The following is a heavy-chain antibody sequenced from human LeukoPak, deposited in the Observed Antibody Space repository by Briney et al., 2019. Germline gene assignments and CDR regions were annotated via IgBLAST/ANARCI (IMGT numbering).Heavy chain of an antibody. J-gene: IGHJ4*02. D-gene: IGHD3/OR15-3a*01. Sequence: PGGSLRLSCAASGFTFSSYWMHWVRLAPGKGLMWVSRISSDGGSTTYADSVKGRFTISRDNAKSTVYLQMNSLRAEDTAVYYCATIGLGAYWGQGALVTVSS. V-gene: IGHV3-74*01. CDR2: ISSDGGST. CDR1: GFTFSSYW. CDR3: ATIGLGAY.